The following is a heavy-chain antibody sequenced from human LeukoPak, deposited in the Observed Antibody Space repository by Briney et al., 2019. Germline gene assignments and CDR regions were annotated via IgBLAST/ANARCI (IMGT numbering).Heavy chain of an antibody. V-gene: IGHV3-30*04. Sequence: PGGSLRLSCEASVFRLIKYAMHWVRQAPGRGLEWGAVISFDGKEEFYAGSVKGRFTISIDNSKTALFLQMNSLQTDDTAIYYCARASMATINYYYFYMAAWGKGTTVTVSS. D-gene: IGHD5-24*01. J-gene: IGHJ6*03. CDR3: ARASMATINYYYFYMAA. CDR2: ISFDGKEE. CDR1: VFRLIKYA.